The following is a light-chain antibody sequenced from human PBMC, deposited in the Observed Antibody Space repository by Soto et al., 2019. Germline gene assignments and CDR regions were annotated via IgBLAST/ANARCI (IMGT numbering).Light chain of an antibody. CDR3: MQARKTPRT. V-gene: IGKV2-28*01. J-gene: IGKJ1*01. CDR2: LGS. Sequence: DIVMTHSPLSLPVTPGEPVSISCRSSQSLLHTDGYFYLDWYLQKPGQSPQVLIYLGSNRASGVPDRFSGSGSGTDFTLKISRVEAEDVVLYYFMQARKTPRTFGQGTRVEIK. CDR1: QSLLHTDGYFY.